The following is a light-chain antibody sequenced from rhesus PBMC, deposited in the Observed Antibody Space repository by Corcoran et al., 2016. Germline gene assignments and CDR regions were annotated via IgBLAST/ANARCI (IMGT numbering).Light chain of an antibody. CDR2: KAS. CDR3: LQYSSSPFT. CDR1: QHINSW. J-gene: IGKJ3*01. Sequence: DIQMTQSPSSLSASVGDTVTITFRASQHINSWLDWYQQKPGKAPKLLIYKASSLQSGVPSTFRGSGSGTDFTRTISSLQPEDFVTYYCLQYSSSPFTFGPGTKLDIK. V-gene: IGKV1-22*01.